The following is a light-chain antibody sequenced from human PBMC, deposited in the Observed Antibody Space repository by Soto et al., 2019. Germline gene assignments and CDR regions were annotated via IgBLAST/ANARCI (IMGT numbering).Light chain of an antibody. V-gene: IGKV1-5*01. CDR3: QQYNSSPLT. J-gene: IGKJ4*01. CDR2: DAS. CDR1: QSISSW. Sequence: DIQMTQSPTTLSASVGDRVTITCRASQSISSWLAWYQQKPGKAPKLLIYDASSLESGVPSRFSGSGSGTEFTLTISSLQPDDFATYYCQQYNSSPLTFGGGTKVEIK.